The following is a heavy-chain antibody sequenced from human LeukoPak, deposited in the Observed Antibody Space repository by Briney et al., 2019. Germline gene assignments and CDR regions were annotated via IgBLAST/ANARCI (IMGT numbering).Heavy chain of an antibody. V-gene: IGHV1-46*01. J-gene: IGHJ4*02. CDR2: INPSGGST. D-gene: IGHD2-2*01. CDR3: ARGGEYQLLDDF. Sequence: ASVKVSCTASGYRFTSYYMHWVRQAPGQGLEWMGIINPSGGSTIYAQKFQDRVSMTRDTSTNTVYMELSSLSSEDTAVYYCARGGEYQLLDDFWGQGTLVTVSS. CDR1: GYRFTSYY.